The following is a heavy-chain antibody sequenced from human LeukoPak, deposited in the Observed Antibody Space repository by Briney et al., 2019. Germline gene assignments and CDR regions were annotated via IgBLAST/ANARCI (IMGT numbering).Heavy chain of an antibody. CDR3: AREGWGHGDYYFDY. V-gene: IGHV4-30-4*01. J-gene: IGHJ4*02. CDR2: IYYSGST. CDR1: GGSISSGDYY. D-gene: IGHD2-21*02. Sequence: SETLSLTCTVSGGSISSGDYYWSWIRQPPGKGLEWIGYIYYSGSTYYNPSLKSRVTISVDTSKNQFSLKLSSVTAADTAVYYCAREGWGHGDYYFDYWGQGTLVTVSS.